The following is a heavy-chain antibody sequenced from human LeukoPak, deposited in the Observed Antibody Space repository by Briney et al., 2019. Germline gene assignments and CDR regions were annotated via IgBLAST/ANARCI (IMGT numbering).Heavy chain of an antibody. CDR2: INHSGST. J-gene: IGHJ4*02. CDR3: ARTSCPGSSSCPFDY. D-gene: IGHD6-13*01. V-gene: IGHV4-34*01. CDR1: GGSFSGYY. Sequence: SETLSLTCAVYGGSFSGYYWSWIRQPPGKGREWIGEINHSGSTNYNPSLKSRVTISVDTSKNQFSLKLSSVTAADTAVYYCARTSCPGSSSCPFDYWGQGTLVTVSS.